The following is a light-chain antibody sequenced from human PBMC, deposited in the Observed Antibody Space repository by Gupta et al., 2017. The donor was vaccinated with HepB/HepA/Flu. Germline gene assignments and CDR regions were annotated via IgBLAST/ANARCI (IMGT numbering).Light chain of an antibody. Sequence: QSSLTQPASVSGSPGRSITISCIGTSSDVGDYNYVSWYQQLPGKTPKLIIYDVSSRPSGVSKRFSGSKSANTASLSISGLQAEDEADYYCSSYTAITMSVIFGGGTKLTVL. CDR3: SSYTAITMSVI. CDR2: DVS. CDR1: SSDVGDYNY. J-gene: IGLJ2*01. V-gene: IGLV2-14*03.